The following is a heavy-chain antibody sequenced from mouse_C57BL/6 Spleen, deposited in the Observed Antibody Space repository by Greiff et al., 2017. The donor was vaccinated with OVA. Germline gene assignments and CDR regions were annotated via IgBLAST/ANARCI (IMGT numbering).Heavy chain of an antibody. CDR1: GFTFSDYG. CDR2: ISSGSSTI. CDR3: ARADYAMDY. V-gene: IGHV5-17*01. Sequence: EVKLQESGGGLVKPGGSLKLSCAASGFTFSDYGMHWVRQAPEKGLEWVAYISSGSSTIYDADTVKGRFTISRDNAKNTLFLQVTSLRSEDTAMYYCARADYAMDYWGQGTSVTVSS. J-gene: IGHJ4*01.